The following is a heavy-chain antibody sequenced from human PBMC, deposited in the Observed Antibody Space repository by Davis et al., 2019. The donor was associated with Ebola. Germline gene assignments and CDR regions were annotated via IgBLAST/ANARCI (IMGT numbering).Heavy chain of an antibody. J-gene: IGHJ4*02. CDR2: INPSGGST. V-gene: IGHV1-46*01. Sequence: ASVKVSCKASGYTFTSYYMHWVRQAPGQGLEWMGIINPSGGSTSYAQKFQGRVTMTTDTSTSTAYMELRSLRSDATAVYYWARGSVGGGWHCSGGSCVPGNYWGQGTLVTVSS. CDR1: GYTFTSYY. CDR3: ARGSVGGGWHCSGGSCVPGNY. D-gene: IGHD2-15*01.